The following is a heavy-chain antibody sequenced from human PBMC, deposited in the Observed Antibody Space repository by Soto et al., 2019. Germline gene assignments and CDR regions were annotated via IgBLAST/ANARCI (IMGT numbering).Heavy chain of an antibody. CDR3: ARGYGRNFAY. Sequence: QVQLQQWGAGLLKPSETLSLTCAVYGGSFSGYYWSWIRQPPGKGLEWIGEVNHSGSTNYNPSLKNRVTISVDTSKTQFSLKLSSVTAADTAVYYCARGYGRNFAYWGQGTLVTVSS. D-gene: IGHD3-10*01. J-gene: IGHJ4*02. CDR2: VNHSGST. CDR1: GGSFSGYY. V-gene: IGHV4-34*01.